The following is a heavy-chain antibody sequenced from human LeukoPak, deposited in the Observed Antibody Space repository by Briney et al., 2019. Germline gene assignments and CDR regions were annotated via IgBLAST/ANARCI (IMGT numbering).Heavy chain of an antibody. V-gene: IGHV3-66*01. D-gene: IGHD7-27*01. CDR2: IYTAGST. J-gene: IGHJ3*02. Sequence: GGSLRLSCAASGFTVSNNYMSWVRQAPGKGLEWVSIIYTAGSTYYADSVKGRFTTSRDNSKNTLYLQMNSLRAEDTAVYYCAKDPLGIGPAFDIWGQGTMVSVSS. CDR1: GFTVSNNY. CDR3: AKDPLGIGPAFDI.